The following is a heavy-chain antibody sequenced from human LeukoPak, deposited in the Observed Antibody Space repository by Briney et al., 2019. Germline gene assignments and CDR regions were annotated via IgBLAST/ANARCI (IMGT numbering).Heavy chain of an antibody. D-gene: IGHD4/OR15-4a*01. J-gene: IGHJ4*02. CDR3: ASLGGDDANPSR. CDR1: GFTFSSYS. CDR2: INSDESIT. V-gene: IGHV3-74*01. Sequence: EGSLRLSCAASGFTFSSYSMNWVRQAPGKGLVWVSRINSDESITSYADSVKGRFTISRDNAKNTLYLQMSSLRAEDTAVYYCASLGGDDANPSRWGQGTLVTVSS.